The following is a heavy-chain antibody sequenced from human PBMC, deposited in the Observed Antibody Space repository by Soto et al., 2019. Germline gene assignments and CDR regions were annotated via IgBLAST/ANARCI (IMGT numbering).Heavy chain of an antibody. V-gene: IGHV3-48*02. J-gene: IGHJ6*02. CDR2: ITSSSDTI. Sequence: ESGGGLVQPGGSLRLSCAASGFTFRTCSMNWVRQAPGKGLEWVSYITSSSDTIYYGDSVQGRFTISRDNARNSLYLQVNSLRDEDTAVYYCARVPSSGSYRSYYYYGMDVWGQGTTVTVSS. D-gene: IGHD1-26*01. CDR1: GFTFRTCS. CDR3: ARVPSSGSYRSYYYYGMDV.